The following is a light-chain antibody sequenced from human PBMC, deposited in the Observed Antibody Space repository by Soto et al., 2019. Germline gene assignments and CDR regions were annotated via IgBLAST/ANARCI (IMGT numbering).Light chain of an antibody. CDR3: LQHRSYPWT. V-gene: IGKV1-17*01. CDR1: QGIGAD. J-gene: IGKJ1*01. CDR2: GVF. Sequence: DIQMTQSPSSLSASVGDRVTLTCRARQGIGADLGWYQQQPGRAPKRLIYGVFNLQSGVPSRFSGSGSGTEFTLTISSLQPEDFATYYCLQHRSYPWTFGQGTKVEIK.